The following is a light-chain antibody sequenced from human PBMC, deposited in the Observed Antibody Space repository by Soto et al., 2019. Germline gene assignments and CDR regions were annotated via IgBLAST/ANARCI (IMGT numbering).Light chain of an antibody. CDR3: QQRSNWPYT. V-gene: IGKV3-11*01. CDR1: QSVSSY. Sequence: DIVLTQSPATLSLSPGERATLSCRASQSVSSYLAWYQQKPGQAPRLLIYDASNRATGIPARFSGSGSGTEFTLTISSLEPEDFAVYYCQQRSNWPYTFGQGTKLEIK. J-gene: IGKJ2*01. CDR2: DAS.